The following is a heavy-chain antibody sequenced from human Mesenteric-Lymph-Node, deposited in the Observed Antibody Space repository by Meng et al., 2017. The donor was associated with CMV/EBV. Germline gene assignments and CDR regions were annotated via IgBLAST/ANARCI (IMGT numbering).Heavy chain of an antibody. CDR1: GYTFTGYY. CDR2: INPNSGGT. CDR3: ARGGWYQRNWFDP. D-gene: IGHD2-2*01. V-gene: IGHV1-2*02. J-gene: IGHJ5*02. Sequence: ASVKVSCKASGYTFTGYYMHWVRQAPGQGLEWMGWINPNSGGTNYAQKFQGRVTMTRDTSISTAYMELSSLRSEDTAVYYCARGGWYQRNWFDPWGQGTLVTVSS.